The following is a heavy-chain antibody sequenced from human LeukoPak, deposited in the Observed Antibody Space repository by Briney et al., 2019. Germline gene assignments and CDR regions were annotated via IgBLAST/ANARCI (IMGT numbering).Heavy chain of an antibody. CDR1: GYTLTELY. D-gene: IGHD4/OR15-4a*01. V-gene: IGHV1-24*01. Sequence: ASVKVYCKVSGYTLTELYMHWVRQAPGKGLEWMGGFDPEDGETIYAQKFQGRVTMTEDTSTDTAYMELSSLRSEDTAVYYCATSLRYYGMDVWGQGTTVTVSS. J-gene: IGHJ6*02. CDR3: ATSLRYYGMDV. CDR2: FDPEDGET.